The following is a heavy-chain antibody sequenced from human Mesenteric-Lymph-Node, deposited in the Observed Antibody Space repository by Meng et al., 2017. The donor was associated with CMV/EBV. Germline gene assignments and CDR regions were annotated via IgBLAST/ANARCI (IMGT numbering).Heavy chain of an antibody. CDR1: GFSFSNAW. J-gene: IGHJ4*02. V-gene: IGHV3-15*01. CDR2: VKSKTDSGTR. CDR3: TTRVVEDVYRVYDY. D-gene: IGHD2-15*01. Sequence: GESLKISCYASGFSFSNAWMTWVRQVPGQGRGWGGRVKSKTDSGTRDYAATVKGRFTLTRDESQNTLYLQMNSLKSEDTALYYCTTRVVEDVYRVYDYWGQGALVTVSS.